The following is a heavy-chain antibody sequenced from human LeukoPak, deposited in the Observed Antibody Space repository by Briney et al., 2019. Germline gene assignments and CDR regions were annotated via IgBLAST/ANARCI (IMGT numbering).Heavy chain of an antibody. CDR3: ARLRYQLLWGTEVYDWFDP. V-gene: IGHV1-69*13. CDR1: GGTFSSYA. Sequence: ASVKVSCKASGGTFSSYALSWVRQAPGQGLEWMGGIIPIFGTANYAQKFQGRVTITADESTSTAYMELSSLRSEDTAVYYCARLRYQLLWGTEVYDWFDPWGQGTLVTVSS. CDR2: IIPIFGTA. J-gene: IGHJ5*02. D-gene: IGHD2-2*01.